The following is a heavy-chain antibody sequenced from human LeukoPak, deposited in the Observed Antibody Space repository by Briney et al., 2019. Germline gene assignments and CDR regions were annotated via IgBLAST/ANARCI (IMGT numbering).Heavy chain of an antibody. CDR3: ARLSGFYDSTAGYIDY. Sequence: GASLKISCEGSGYSFPSYWIGWVRQMPGKGLEWMGIISPGDSDTKYSPSFQGQVTISADRSISTAYLQWNSLQASDTAMYCCARLSGFYDSTAGYIDYWGQGILVTVSS. J-gene: IGHJ4*02. CDR1: GYSFPSYW. CDR2: ISPGDSDT. D-gene: IGHD3-22*01. V-gene: IGHV5-51*01.